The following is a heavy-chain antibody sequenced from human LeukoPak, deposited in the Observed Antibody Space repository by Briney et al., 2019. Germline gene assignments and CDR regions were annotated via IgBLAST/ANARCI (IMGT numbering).Heavy chain of an antibody. CDR2: TYYRSKWYN. Sequence: SQTLSLTCVISGDSVSSNSVTWHWIRQSPSRGLEWLGRTYYRSKWYNDYAVSLKSRIIINPDTSKNQLSLQPNSVTPEDTAVYYCARGAPAFDSWGQGTLVTVSS. J-gene: IGHJ4*02. CDR1: GDSVSSNSVT. CDR3: ARGAPAFDS. D-gene: IGHD3-10*01. V-gene: IGHV6-1*01.